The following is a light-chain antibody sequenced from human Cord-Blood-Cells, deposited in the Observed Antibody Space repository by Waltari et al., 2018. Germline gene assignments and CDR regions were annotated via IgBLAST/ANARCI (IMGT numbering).Light chain of an antibody. CDR2: GAS. Sequence: EIVLTQSPGTLSLSPGERATLSCRASQSVSSSYLAWYQQKPGQAPRLLIYGASSRATGIPDRFSGSVSGTDFTLTISRLEPEDFAVYYCQQYGSSPWTFDQGP. V-gene: IGKV3-20*01. CDR3: QQYGSSPWT. CDR1: QSVSSSY. J-gene: IGKJ1*01.